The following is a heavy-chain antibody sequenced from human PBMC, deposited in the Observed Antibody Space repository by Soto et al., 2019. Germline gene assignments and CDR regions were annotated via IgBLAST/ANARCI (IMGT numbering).Heavy chain of an antibody. D-gene: IGHD3-22*01. V-gene: IGHV4-59*12. CDR1: GGSISSYY. CDR2: IYYSGST. CDR3: ARASQYYYDSSGKEYFDY. J-gene: IGHJ4*02. Sequence: SETLSLTCTVSGGSISSYYWSWILQPPGKGLEWIGYIYYSGSTNYNPSLKSRVTISVDTSKNQFSLKLSSVTAADTAVYYCARASQYYYDSSGKEYFDYWGQGTLVTVSS.